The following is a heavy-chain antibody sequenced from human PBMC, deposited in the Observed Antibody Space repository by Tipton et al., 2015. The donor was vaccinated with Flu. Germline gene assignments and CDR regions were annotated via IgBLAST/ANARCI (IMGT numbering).Heavy chain of an antibody. CDR2: IYSSGST. J-gene: IGHJ4*02. CDR3: ARHQSSSLLPFDY. CDR1: GGSISSYY. Sequence: TLSLTCTVSGGSISSYYWSWIRQPPGKGLEWFAYIYSSGSTNYNPSLKSRVTISEDTSKNQFSLKLSSVTAADTAVYYCARHQSSSLLPFDYWDQGTLVTVSA. D-gene: IGHD6-6*01. V-gene: IGHV4-59*01.